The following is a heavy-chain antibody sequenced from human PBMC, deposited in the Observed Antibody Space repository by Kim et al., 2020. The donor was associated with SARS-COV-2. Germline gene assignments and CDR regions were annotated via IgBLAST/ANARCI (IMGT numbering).Heavy chain of an antibody. CDR2: ISYDGSNK. D-gene: IGHD3-10*01. CDR3: AKELLWFGELSSLDY. J-gene: IGHJ4*01. Sequence: GGSLRLSCAASGFTFSSYGMHWVRQAPGKGLEWVAVISYDGSNKYYADSVKGRFTISRDNSKNTLYLQMNSLRAEDTAVYYCAKELLWFGELSSLDYWG. CDR1: GFTFSSYG. V-gene: IGHV3-30*18.